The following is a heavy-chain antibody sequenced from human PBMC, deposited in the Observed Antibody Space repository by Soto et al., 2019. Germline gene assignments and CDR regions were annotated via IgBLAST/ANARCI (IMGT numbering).Heavy chain of an antibody. V-gene: IGHV3-23*03. CDR3: AKDRQPDGICTFDL. CDR1: GVNFSTYR. J-gene: IGHJ5*02. Sequence: ARSGVNFSTYRWKWVQQKQRKVLEWVAGIFPGGSTYYANSVKGRFTISRDHSQSSVFLQMSSLRDEDTAVYYCAKDRQPDGICTFDLWGQGPLLTVSS. CDR2: IFPGGST. D-gene: IGHD3-3*02.